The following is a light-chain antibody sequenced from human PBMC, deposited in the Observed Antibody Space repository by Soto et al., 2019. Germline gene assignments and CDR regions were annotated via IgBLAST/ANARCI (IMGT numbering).Light chain of an antibody. V-gene: IGKV1-5*01. CDR1: QSISSW. J-gene: IGKJ3*01. CDR3: QQANSFPPFT. Sequence: DIPMTQSPSTLSASVGDRVTITCRASQSISSWLAWYQQKPGKAPKLLIYDASSLESGVPSRFSGSGSGTEFTLTISSLQPDDFATYYCQQANSFPPFTFGPGTKVDIK. CDR2: DAS.